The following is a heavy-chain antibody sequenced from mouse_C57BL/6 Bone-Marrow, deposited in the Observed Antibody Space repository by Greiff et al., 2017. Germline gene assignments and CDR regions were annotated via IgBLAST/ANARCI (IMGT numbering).Heavy chain of an antibody. CDR3: ARRVSIYYDFSYAMDY. CDR2: ILPGSGST. V-gene: IGHV1-9*01. CDR1: GYTFTGYW. J-gene: IGHJ4*01. D-gene: IGHD2-4*01. Sequence: VQLQESGAELMKPGASVKLSCKATGYTFTGYWIEWVKQRPGHGLEWIGEILPGSGSTNYNEKFKGKATFTADTSSNTAYMQLSSLTTEDSAIYYCARRVSIYYDFSYAMDYWGQGTSVTVSS.